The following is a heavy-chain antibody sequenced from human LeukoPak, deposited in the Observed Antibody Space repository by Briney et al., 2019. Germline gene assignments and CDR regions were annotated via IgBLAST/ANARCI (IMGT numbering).Heavy chain of an antibody. CDR2: IYHSGSS. J-gene: IGHJ6*03. V-gene: IGHV4-38-2*02. CDR1: GSSFSSGYY. CDR3: ARGYYYYYYYYMDV. D-gene: IGHD1-14*01. Sequence: SETLSLTCTVSGSSFSSGYYWGWIRQPPGKGLEWIGSIYHSGSSYYTPSLKSRVTISVDTSKNQFSLKLTSMTAADTAVYYCARGYYYYYYYYMDVWGKGTTVTISS.